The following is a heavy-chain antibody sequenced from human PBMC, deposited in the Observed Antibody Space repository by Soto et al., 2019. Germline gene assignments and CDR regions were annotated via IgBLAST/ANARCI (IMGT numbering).Heavy chain of an antibody. D-gene: IGHD6-19*01. Sequence: QVQLVQSGAEVKKPASSVKVSCKASGGTFSRYAISWVRQAPGQGLEWLGGITPLFGKPNYAQSFQGRLTITADESTSTVYMELRSLRSEDTAVYYCAQTLGLAVSGPGRFDLWGRGTLVTVTS. CDR3: AQTLGLAVSGPGRFDL. CDR1: GGTFSRYA. CDR2: ITPLFGKP. V-gene: IGHV1-69*12. J-gene: IGHJ2*01.